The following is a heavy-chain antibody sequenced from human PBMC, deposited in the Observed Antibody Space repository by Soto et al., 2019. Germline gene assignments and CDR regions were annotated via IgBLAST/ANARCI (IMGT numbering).Heavy chain of an antibody. CDR3: ATLTSYDILSIYGMDV. V-gene: IGHV5-51*01. D-gene: IGHD3-9*01. J-gene: IGHJ6*02. Sequence: GESLKISCNGSGYSFTSYWIGWVRQMPGKGLEWMGIIYPGDSDTRYSPSFQGQVTISADKSISTAYLQWSSLKASDTAMYYCATLTSYDILSIYGMDVWGQGTKVTVYS. CDR2: IYPGDSDT. CDR1: GYSFTSYW.